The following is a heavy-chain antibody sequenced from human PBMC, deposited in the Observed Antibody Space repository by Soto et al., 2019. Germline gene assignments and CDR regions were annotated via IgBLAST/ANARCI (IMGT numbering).Heavy chain of an antibody. V-gene: IGHV4-30-2*03. CDR2: IYYSGST. Sequence: SETLSLTCAVSGGSISSGGYSWSWIRQPPGKGLEWIGSIYYSGSTYYNPSLKSRVTISVDTSKNQFSLKLSSVTAADTAVYYCARPWLNYYDHGMDVWGQGTTVTV. D-gene: IGHD5-12*01. J-gene: IGHJ6*02. CDR3: ARPWLNYYDHGMDV. CDR1: GGSISSGGYS.